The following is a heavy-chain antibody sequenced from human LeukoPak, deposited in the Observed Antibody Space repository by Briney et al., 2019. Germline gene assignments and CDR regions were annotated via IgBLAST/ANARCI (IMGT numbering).Heavy chain of an antibody. V-gene: IGHV3-23*01. CDR3: ARGLYGSGSYTYYYYMDV. Sequence: PGGSLRLSCAASGFTFSRYGMSWVRQAPGKGLEWVAAINTNGGSTYYADSVKGRFTISRDNSKNTLYLQMNSLRAEDTAVYYCARGLYGSGSYTYYYYMDVWGKGTTVTISS. D-gene: IGHD3-10*01. J-gene: IGHJ6*03. CDR1: GFTFSRYG. CDR2: INTNGGST.